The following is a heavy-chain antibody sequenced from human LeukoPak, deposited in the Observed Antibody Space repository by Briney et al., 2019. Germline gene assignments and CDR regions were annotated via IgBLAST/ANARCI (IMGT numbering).Heavy chain of an antibody. J-gene: IGHJ3*02. CDR3: ARGRSITLLRGVAMSDGFDI. Sequence: GGSLRLSCEASGFTFSNYGMNWVRQAPGTGLEWVSFTATSGNYIYYGDSVKGRFTISRDNARNLLFLQMNGLRAEDTAVYYCARGRSITLLRGVAMSDGFDIWGQGAMVAVSS. V-gene: IGHV3-21*06. CDR1: GFTFSNYG. CDR2: TATSGNYI. D-gene: IGHD3-10*01.